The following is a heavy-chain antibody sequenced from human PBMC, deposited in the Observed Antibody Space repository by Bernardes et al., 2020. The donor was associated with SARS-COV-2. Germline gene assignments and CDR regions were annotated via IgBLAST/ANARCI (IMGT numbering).Heavy chain of an antibody. Sequence: GGSLRLSCAASGFTFSNAWMSWVRQAPGKGLEWVGRIKSKTDGGTTDYAAPVKGRFTISRDDSKNTLYLQMNSLKTEDTAVYYCTTDVVALGLYSGYETANDYWGQGTLVTVSS. V-gene: IGHV3-15*01. CDR1: GFTFSNAW. CDR3: TTDVVALGLYSGYETANDY. J-gene: IGHJ4*02. CDR2: IKSKTDGGTT. D-gene: IGHD5-12*01.